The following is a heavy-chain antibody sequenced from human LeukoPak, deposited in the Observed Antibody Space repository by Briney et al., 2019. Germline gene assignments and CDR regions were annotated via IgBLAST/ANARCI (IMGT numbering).Heavy chain of an antibody. CDR2: ISSSGSTI. V-gene: IGHV3-48*03. Sequence: GSLRLSCAASGFTFSSYEMNWVRQAPGKGLEWVSYISSSGSTIYYADSVKGRFTISRDNAKNSLYLQMNSLGAEDTAVYYCARDRGYSYGYSVDYWGQGTLVTVSS. J-gene: IGHJ4*02. CDR3: ARDRGYSYGYSVDY. D-gene: IGHD5-18*01. CDR1: GFTFSSYE.